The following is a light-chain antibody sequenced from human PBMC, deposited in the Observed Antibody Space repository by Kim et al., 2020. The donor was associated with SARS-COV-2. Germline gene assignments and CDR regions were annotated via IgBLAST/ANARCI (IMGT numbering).Light chain of an antibody. V-gene: IGLV10-54*04. CDR2: RNN. Sequence: QAGLTQPPSVSKDLRQTATLTCTGNNNNVGYEGAAWLQQHRGHPPRLLSYRNNDRPSGISERFSVSRSGTTASLTITGLQPEDEADYYCSAWDSSLKGWVFGGGTADRP. CDR3: SAWDSSLKGWV. J-gene: IGLJ3*02. CDR1: NNNVGYEG.